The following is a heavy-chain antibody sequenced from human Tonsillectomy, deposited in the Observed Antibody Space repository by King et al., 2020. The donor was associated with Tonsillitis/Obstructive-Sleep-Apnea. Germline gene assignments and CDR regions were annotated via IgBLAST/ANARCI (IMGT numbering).Heavy chain of an antibody. V-gene: IGHV4-34*01. Sequence: VQLQQWGAGLLKPSETLSLTCAVYGGSFSGYYWSWIRQPPGKGLEWIGEINHSGSTNYNPSLKSRVTISVDTSKNQFSLKLSSVTAADTAVYYCARGLVIFGVVTMRPFDYWGQGTLVTVSS. CDR1: GGSFSGYY. CDR3: ARGLVIFGVVTMRPFDY. J-gene: IGHJ4*02. CDR2: INHSGST. D-gene: IGHD3-3*01.